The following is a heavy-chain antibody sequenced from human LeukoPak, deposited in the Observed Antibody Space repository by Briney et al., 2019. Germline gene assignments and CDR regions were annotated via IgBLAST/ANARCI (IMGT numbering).Heavy chain of an antibody. J-gene: IGHJ4*02. CDR3: AREESQAYGDYVGCFDY. Sequence: PGRSLRLSYAASGFTFSSYAMHWVRQAPGKGLEWVAVISYDGSNKYYADSVKGRFTISRDNSKNTLYLQMNSLRAEDTAVYYCAREESQAYGDYVGCFDYWGQGTLVTVSS. D-gene: IGHD4-17*01. CDR1: GFTFSSYA. V-gene: IGHV3-30-3*01. CDR2: ISYDGSNK.